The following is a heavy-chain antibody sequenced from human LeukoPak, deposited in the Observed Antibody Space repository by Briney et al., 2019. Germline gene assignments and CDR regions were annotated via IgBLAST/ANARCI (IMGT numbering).Heavy chain of an antibody. CDR2: IYPGDSDT. CDR1: GYSFTSYW. Sequence: GESLKISCKGSGYSFTSYWIGWVRQMPGKGLEWMGIIYPGDSDTKYSPSFQGQVTISADKSISTAYLQWSSLKASDTATYYCARLACSSTSCYQSQADYWGQGTLVTVSS. D-gene: IGHD2-2*01. CDR3: ARLACSSTSCYQSQADY. V-gene: IGHV5-51*01. J-gene: IGHJ4*02.